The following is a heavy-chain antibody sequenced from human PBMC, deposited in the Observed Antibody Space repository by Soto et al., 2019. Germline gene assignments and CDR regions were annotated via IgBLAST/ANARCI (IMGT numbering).Heavy chain of an antibody. D-gene: IGHD3-10*01. CDR3: ARDDEGGSYCDLGH. CDR1: GFTFSNHI. V-gene: IGHV3-30-3*01. Sequence: QVQLVESGGGVVQPGRSLRLSCAASGFTFSNHIMHWVRQAPGKGLEWVAGILDDGNNKYYADSVKGRVTISRDKSKNTLYLQMNRLRTEDTAVYYCARDDEGGSYCDLGHWGQGTLVTVSS. CDR2: ILDDGNNK. J-gene: IGHJ4*02.